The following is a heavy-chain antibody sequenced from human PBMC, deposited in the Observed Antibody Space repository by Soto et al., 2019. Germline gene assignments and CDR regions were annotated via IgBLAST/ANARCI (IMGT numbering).Heavy chain of an antibody. D-gene: IGHD1-26*01. CDR3: AREKVGAVDY. CDR1: GGTFSSYA. V-gene: IGHV1-8*02. Sequence: GASVKVSCKASGGTFSSYAISWVRQAPGQGLEWMGWMNPNSGNTGYAQKFQGRVTMTRNTSINTAYMELSSLRSEDTAVYYCAREKVGAVDYWGQGTLVTVSS. CDR2: MNPNSGNT. J-gene: IGHJ4*02.